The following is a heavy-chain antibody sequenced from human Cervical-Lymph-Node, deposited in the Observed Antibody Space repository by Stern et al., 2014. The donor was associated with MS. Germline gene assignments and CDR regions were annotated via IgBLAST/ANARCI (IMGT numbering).Heavy chain of an antibody. Sequence: VQLVDSGAEVKKPGASVKVSCKASGYSFTAYYMDWVRQAPGQGLEWMGRINPNSGVTDYARKFQGRVTMTRDTSITTAYMELSSLRSDDTAKYFCASGPYTMDVWGQGTTVTVSS. V-gene: IGHV1-2*06. CDR1: GYSFTAYY. J-gene: IGHJ6*02. CDR3: ASGPYTMDV. CDR2: INPNSGVT.